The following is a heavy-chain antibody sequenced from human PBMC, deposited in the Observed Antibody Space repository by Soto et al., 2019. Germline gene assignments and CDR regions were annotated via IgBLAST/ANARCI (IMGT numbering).Heavy chain of an antibody. D-gene: IGHD1-26*01. CDR3: AKDHLGATTTPYYFDY. CDR1: YA. J-gene: IGHJ4*02. Sequence: YAMSWVRQAPGKGLEWVSTFSGSGGHTYYADSVKGRFTISRDNSKNTLYLQMNSLRAEDTAIYFCAKDHLGATTTPYYFDYWGQGALVTVSS. V-gene: IGHV3-23*01. CDR2: FSGSGGHT.